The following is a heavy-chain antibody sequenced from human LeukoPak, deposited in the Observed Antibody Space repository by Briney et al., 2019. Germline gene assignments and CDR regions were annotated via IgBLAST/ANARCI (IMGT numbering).Heavy chain of an antibody. V-gene: IGHV4-4*07. CDR2: IYSSGST. J-gene: IGHJ6*03. Sequence: SETLCLTRAVSVGSISSYYWRWVRDPAAKGLEGVGRIYSSGSTNYNPALKSRVTMSVDTSKNQFSLKLSSVTAADTAVYYCARAGPYQLSYYMDVWGKGTTVTVSS. CDR1: VGSISSYY. D-gene: IGHD2-2*01. CDR3: ARAGPYQLSYYMDV.